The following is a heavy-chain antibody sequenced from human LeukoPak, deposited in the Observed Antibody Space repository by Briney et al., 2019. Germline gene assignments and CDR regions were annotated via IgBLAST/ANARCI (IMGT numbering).Heavy chain of an antibody. CDR1: GYTFTDYY. D-gene: IGHD5-12*01. J-gene: IGHJ4*02. V-gene: IGHV1-2*02. CDR3: ARDRAVATIGGVDY. Sequence: ASVKVSCNASGYTFTDYYKHWVRQAPGQGLEWMGWINPNSGGTNYAQKFQGRVTMTRDTSISTAYMELSRLRSDDTAVYYCARDRAVATIGGVDYWGQGTLVTVSS. CDR2: INPNSGGT.